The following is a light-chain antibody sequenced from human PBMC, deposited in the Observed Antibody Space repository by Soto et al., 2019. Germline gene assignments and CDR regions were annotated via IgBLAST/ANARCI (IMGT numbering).Light chain of an antibody. CDR2: EVS. J-gene: IGLJ3*02. Sequence: QSALTQPASVSGSPGQSITISCTGTSSDVGGYNYVSWYQQHPGKAPKLMIYEVSNWPSGVSNRFSGSKSGNTASLTISGLQSEDEADYYCSSYTISSTQVFGGGTKVTVL. V-gene: IGLV2-14*01. CDR3: SSYTISSTQV. CDR1: SSDVGGYNY.